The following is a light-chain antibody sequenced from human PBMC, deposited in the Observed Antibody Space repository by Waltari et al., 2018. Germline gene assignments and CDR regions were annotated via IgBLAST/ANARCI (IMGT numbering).Light chain of an antibody. CDR1: QGISSW. V-gene: IGKV1-12*01. Sequence: DIQMTQSPSSVSASVGDRVTITCRASQGISSWFAWYQQKPGKAPKLPIYAASSLQIGVPSRFSGSGSGTDFTLTISSLQPEDFATYYCQQANSFPITFGQGTRLEIK. J-gene: IGKJ5*01. CDR3: QQANSFPIT. CDR2: AAS.